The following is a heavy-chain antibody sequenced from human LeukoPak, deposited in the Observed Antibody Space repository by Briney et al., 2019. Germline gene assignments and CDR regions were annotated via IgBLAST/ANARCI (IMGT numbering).Heavy chain of an antibody. J-gene: IGHJ4*02. CDR3: ATLYCSSTSCYQDY. D-gene: IGHD2-2*01. CDR2: FDPEDGET. V-gene: IGHV1-24*01. CDR1: GYTLTELS. Sequence: GASVKVSCKVSGYTLTELSMHWVRQAPGKGLEWMGGFDPEDGETIYAQKFQGRVTMTEDTSTDTAYMELSSLRSEDTAVYYCATLYCSSTSCYQDYWGQGTLVTVSS.